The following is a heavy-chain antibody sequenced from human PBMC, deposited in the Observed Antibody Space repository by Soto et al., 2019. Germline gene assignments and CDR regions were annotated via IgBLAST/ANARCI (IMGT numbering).Heavy chain of an antibody. CDR2: IYYTGST. V-gene: IGHV4-61*01. D-gene: IGHD5-12*01. CDR1: GGSISSGTYY. CDR3: ARDFTSGYFYYFDS. Sequence: SETLSLTCAVSGGSISSGTYYWNWIRQPPGKGLEWIGYIYYTGSTNYNPSLKSRVTISVDTSKNQLSLKLSSVTAADTAVYYCARDFTSGYFYYFDSWGQGTLVTVSS. J-gene: IGHJ4*02.